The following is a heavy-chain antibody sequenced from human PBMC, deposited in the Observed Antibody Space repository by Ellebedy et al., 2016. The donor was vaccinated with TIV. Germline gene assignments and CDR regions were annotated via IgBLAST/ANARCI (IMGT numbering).Heavy chain of an antibody. CDR1: GDSISSGGHY. CDR3: ARVARGSYYLDY. Sequence: SETLSLXXTVSGDSISSGGHYWSWIRQHPGKGLEWIGFVYYSGSSYYNPSLKSRIIIPVDTSKNQFSLKLRSVTAADTALYYCARVARGSYYLDYWGQGTLVTVSS. CDR2: VYYSGSS. J-gene: IGHJ4*02. V-gene: IGHV4-31*03. D-gene: IGHD3-10*01.